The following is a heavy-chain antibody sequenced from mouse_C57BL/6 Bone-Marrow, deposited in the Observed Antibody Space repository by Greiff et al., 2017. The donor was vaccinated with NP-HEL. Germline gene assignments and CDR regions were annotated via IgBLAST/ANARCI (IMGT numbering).Heavy chain of an antibody. J-gene: IGHJ1*03. CDR2: IHPNSGST. CDR1: GYTFTSYW. D-gene: IGHD1-1*01. Sequence: QVQLKESGAELVKPGASVKLSCKASGYTFTSYWMHWVKQRPGQGLEWIGMIHPNSGSTNYNEKFKSKATLTVDKSSSTAYMQLSSLTSEDSAVYYCARGGYYYGSSSEVWGTGTTVTVSS. CDR3: ARGGYYYGSSSEV. V-gene: IGHV1-64*01.